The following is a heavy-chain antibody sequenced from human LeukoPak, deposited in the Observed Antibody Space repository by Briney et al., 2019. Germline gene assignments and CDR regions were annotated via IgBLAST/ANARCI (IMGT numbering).Heavy chain of an antibody. CDR1: GESLNSYY. V-gene: IGHV4-34*12. J-gene: IGHJ5*02. D-gene: IGHD6-13*01. CDR3: ARDNSSSWYWAKVTRNWFDP. CDR2: IFDGKTI. Sequence: SDTLSLTCAVYGESLNSYYWSWIRQSPGKGLEWIGDIFDGKTINYNPSLKSRVTISAVTSSQQFSLKLSSVTAADTAVYYCARDNSSSWYWAKVTRNWFDPWGQGTLVTVSS.